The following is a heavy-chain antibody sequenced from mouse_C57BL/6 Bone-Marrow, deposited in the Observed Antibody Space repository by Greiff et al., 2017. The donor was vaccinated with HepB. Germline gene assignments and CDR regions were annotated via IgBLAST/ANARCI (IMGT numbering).Heavy chain of an antibody. CDR2: IDPEDGET. V-gene: IGHV14-2*01. D-gene: IGHD1-1*01. CDR3: AAYYYGSRGGSGYYAMDY. CDR1: GFNIKDYY. Sequence: VQLQQSGAELVKPGASVKLSCTASGFNIKDYYMHWVKQRTEQGLEWIGRIDPEDGETIYAPKFQGKATITADPSSNTAYLQLSSLTSEDTAVYYCAAYYYGSRGGSGYYAMDYWGQGTSVTVSS. J-gene: IGHJ4*01.